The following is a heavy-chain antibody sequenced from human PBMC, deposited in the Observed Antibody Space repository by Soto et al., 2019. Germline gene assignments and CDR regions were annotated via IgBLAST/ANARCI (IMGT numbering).Heavy chain of an antibody. J-gene: IGHJ6*02. CDR1: GYTFTSYD. CDR2: MNPNSGNT. Sequence: QVQLVQSGAEVKKPGASVKVSCKASGYTFTSYDINWVRQATGQGLEWMGWMNPNSGNTGYAQKFQGRVTMTRNTPXTXAXXELSSLRSEDTAVYYCASRGYSSSWYYYYYYGMDVWGQGTTVTVSS. CDR3: ASRGYSSSWYYYYYYGMDV. V-gene: IGHV1-8*01. D-gene: IGHD6-13*01.